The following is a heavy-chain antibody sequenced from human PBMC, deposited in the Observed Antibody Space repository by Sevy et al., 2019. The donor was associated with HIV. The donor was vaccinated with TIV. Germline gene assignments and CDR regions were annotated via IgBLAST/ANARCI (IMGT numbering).Heavy chain of an antibody. J-gene: IGHJ4*02. CDR2: IGVNNGKT. CDR3: ARDSYYYDMHSSYRPPDY. Sequence: ASVKVSCKASGYNFNTYGITLVRQAPGQGLEWMGWIGVNNGKTNYAARLQARISMTADTSTSTGYMELRTLTSDDTAIYFCARDSYYYDMHSSYRPPDYWGQGTLVTVSS. D-gene: IGHD3-22*01. CDR1: GYNFNTYG. V-gene: IGHV1-18*01.